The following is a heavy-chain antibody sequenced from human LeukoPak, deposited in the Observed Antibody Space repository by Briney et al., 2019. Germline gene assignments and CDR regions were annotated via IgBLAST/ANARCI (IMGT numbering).Heavy chain of an antibody. V-gene: IGHV4-34*01. Sequence: SETLSLTCAVYGGSFSDYFWGWIRQPPGKGLEWIAEINHSGRTYYNPSLKSRVTISVDTSKNQFSLNLSSVTAADTAVYYCARDVVVVPAAIHYGMDGWGQGTTVTVSS. CDR2: INHSGRT. J-gene: IGHJ6*02. CDR3: ARDVVVVPAAIHYGMDG. CDR1: GGSFSDYF. D-gene: IGHD2-2*01.